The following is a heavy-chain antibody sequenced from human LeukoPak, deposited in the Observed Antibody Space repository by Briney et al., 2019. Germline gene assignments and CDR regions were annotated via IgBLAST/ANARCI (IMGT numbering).Heavy chain of an antibody. D-gene: IGHD3-3*01. Sequence: PGGSLRLSCAASGFSFSDSAVSWVRHSPGEGLKWVSSISDTGGRTYYADSVEGRFTITRDNARNTDNLQMNSLRAGDAARYYCAKGGQDFDFWRFDLWGQGILVIVSS. CDR1: GFSFSDSA. V-gene: IGHV3-23*01. J-gene: IGHJ5*02. CDR2: ISDTGGRT. CDR3: AKGGQDFDFWRFDL.